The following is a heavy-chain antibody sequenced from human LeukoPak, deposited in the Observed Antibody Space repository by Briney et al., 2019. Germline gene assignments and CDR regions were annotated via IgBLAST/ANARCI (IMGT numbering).Heavy chain of an antibody. CDR2: ISSSSSYI. D-gene: IGHD6-13*01. V-gene: IGHV3-21*01. CDR3: ARVPGIAWESDAFDI. Sequence: GGSLRLSCAASGFTFSSYSMNWVRQAPGKGLEWVSSISSSSSYIYYADSVKGRFTISRDNPKNSLYLQMNSLRAEDTAVYYCARVPGIAWESDAFDIWGQGTMVTVSS. CDR1: GFTFSSYS. J-gene: IGHJ3*02.